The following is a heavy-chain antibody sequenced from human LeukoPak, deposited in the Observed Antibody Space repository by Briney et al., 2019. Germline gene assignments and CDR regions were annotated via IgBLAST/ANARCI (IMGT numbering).Heavy chain of an antibody. CDR1: GFGFSSYS. V-gene: IGHV3-21*06. D-gene: IGHD3-3*01. Sequence: PGGSLRLSCAVAGFGFSSYSMVWVRQAPGKGLEWVSSISSSSSYMFYANSVKGRFTISRDNAKNSVYLQMNSLRADDTAVYFCARLNDFGRIFDYWGQGTLVNVSS. J-gene: IGHJ4*02. CDR2: ISSSSSYM. CDR3: ARLNDFGRIFDY.